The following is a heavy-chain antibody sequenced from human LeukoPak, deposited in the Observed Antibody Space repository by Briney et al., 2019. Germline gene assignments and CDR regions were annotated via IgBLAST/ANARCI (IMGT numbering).Heavy chain of an antibody. CDR3: ARDHLYQSRRYYYGMDV. D-gene: IGHD2-2*01. Sequence: GGSLRLSCSASGFTFSSYAMHWVRQAPGKGLEWVAVISYDGSNKYYADSVKGRFTISRDNSKNTLYLQMNSLRVEDTAVYYCARDHLYQSRRYYYGMDVWGKGTTVTVSS. CDR1: GFTFSSYA. V-gene: IGHV3-30*04. CDR2: ISYDGSNK. J-gene: IGHJ6*04.